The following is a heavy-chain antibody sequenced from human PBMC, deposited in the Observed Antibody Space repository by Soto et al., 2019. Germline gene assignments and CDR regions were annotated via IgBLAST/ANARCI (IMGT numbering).Heavy chain of an antibody. J-gene: IGHJ3*02. CDR2: IIPILGIA. CDR3: ARGSPLSVLYDDYVPALDI. Sequence: QVQLVQSGAEVKKPGSSVKVSCKASGGTFSSYTISWVRQAPGQGLEWMGRIIPILGIANYAQKFQGRVTITADKSTSTAYMELSSLRSEDTAEYYCARGSPLSVLYDDYVPALDILGQGTIVTL. V-gene: IGHV1-69*02. D-gene: IGHD3-10*02. CDR1: GGTFSSYT.